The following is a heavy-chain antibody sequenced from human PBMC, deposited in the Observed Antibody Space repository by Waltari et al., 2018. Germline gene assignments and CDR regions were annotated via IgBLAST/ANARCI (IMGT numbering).Heavy chain of an antibody. CDR2: IYTDDKT. CDR3: ARIYWTTLNWFDP. D-gene: IGHD1-1*01. J-gene: IGHJ5*02. Sequence: GLEWVSVIYTDDKTYYDDSVKGRFTVSRDNSKNTVYLQMNRLRAEDTAVYYCARIYWTTLNWFDPWGQGTLVTVSS. V-gene: IGHV3-53*01.